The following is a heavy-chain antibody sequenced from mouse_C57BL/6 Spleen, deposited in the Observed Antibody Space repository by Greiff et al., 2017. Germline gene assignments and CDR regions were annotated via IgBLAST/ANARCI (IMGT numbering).Heavy chain of an antibody. CDR2: INPNNGGT. CDR1: GYTFTDYY. D-gene: IGHD1-1*01. CDR3: APHYYGSSLDY. Sequence: VQLQQSGPELVKPGASVKISCKASGYTFTDYYMNWVKQSHGKSLEWIGDINPNNGGTSYNQKFKGKATLTVDKSSSTAYMELRSLTSEDSAVYYCAPHYYGSSLDYWGQGTTLTVSS. J-gene: IGHJ2*01. V-gene: IGHV1-26*01.